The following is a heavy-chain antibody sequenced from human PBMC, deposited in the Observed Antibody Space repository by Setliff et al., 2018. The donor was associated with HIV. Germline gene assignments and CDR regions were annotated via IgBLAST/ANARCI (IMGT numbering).Heavy chain of an antibody. V-gene: IGHV4-39*07. CDR1: GGSIGSNTYY. D-gene: IGHD2-21*01. CDR3: ARDHCGGVCYSPDGFDV. Sequence: SETLSLTCTVSGGSIGSNTYYWGWIRQPPGKGLEWIGEFYGSDTTNYKPSLKGRVTISVDRSKNQLSLNLTSVTAADTAVYYCARDHCGGVCYSPDGFDVWGQGTMVTVSS. CDR2: FYGSDTT. J-gene: IGHJ3*01.